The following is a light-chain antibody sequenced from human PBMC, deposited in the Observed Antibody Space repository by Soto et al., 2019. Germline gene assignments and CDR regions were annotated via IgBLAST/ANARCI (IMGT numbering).Light chain of an antibody. CDR1: QSVSSSY. Sequence: EIVLTQSPGTLSLSPGERATLSCRASQSVSSSYLAWYQQKPGQAPMLLIYGASTRATGIPDRFSGSGSGTDFTLTISRLEPEDFAVYYCQQYGSSPPLYTFGQGTKLESK. V-gene: IGKV3-20*01. CDR2: GAS. CDR3: QQYGSSPPLYT. J-gene: IGKJ2*01.